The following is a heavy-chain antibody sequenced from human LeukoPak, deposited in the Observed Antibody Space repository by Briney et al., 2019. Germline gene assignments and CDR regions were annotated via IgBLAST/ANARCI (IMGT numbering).Heavy chain of an antibody. J-gene: IGHJ6*03. Sequence: PSETLSLTCDVYGGSFSGYYWSWIRQPPGKGLEWIGEINHRGSTNYNPSLKSRVTMSVDTSKNQFSLKLSSVTAADTAVYYCAREDIVVVPAAQNYYYYYYMDVWGKGTTVTVSS. V-gene: IGHV4-34*01. CDR1: GGSFSGYY. CDR2: INHRGST. CDR3: AREDIVVVPAAQNYYYYYYMDV. D-gene: IGHD2-2*01.